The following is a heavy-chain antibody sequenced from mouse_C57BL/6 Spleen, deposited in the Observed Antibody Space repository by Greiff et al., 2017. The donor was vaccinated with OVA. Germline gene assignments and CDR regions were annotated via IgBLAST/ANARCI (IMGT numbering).Heavy chain of an antibody. Sequence: EVQVVESGGGLVQPGGSLKLSCAASGFTFSDYGMAWVRQAPRKGPEWVAFISNLAYSIYYADTVTGRFTISRGNAKNTLYLEMSSLRSEDTAMYYCARQGGTFYFDYWGQGTTLTVSS. J-gene: IGHJ2*01. CDR2: ISNLAYSI. CDR1: GFTFSDYG. D-gene: IGHD4-1*01. CDR3: ARQGGTFYFDY. V-gene: IGHV5-15*01.